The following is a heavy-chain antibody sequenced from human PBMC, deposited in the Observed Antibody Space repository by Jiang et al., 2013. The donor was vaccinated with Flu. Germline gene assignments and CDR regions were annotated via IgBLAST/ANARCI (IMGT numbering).Heavy chain of an antibody. J-gene: IGHJ4*02. V-gene: IGHV1-3*04. Sequence: EVKKPGASVKVSCKTSGYTFTTYAIHWVRQAPGQRLEWMGWINTGNGNTKYSQKFQGRVTITRDTSASTVYMELSSLRSEDTAVYYCARKGLFHWYFDYWGQGTLVTVSS. CDR2: INTGNGNT. D-gene: IGHD4/OR15-4a*01. CDR1: GYTFTTYA. CDR3: ARKGLFHWYFDY.